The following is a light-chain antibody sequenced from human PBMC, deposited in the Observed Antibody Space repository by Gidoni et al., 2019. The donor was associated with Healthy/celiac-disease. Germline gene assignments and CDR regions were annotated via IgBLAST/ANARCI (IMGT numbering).Light chain of an antibody. J-gene: IGKJ3*01. CDR1: QSVGSN. Sequence: EIVMTQSPATLSVSPGERATLSCRASQSVGSNLAWYQQKPGQAPRLLIYGASTRATGIPARFSGSGSGTEFTLTISSLQSEDFAVYYCQQYNNWPPGSFGPGTKVDIK. CDR2: GAS. CDR3: QQYNNWPPGS. V-gene: IGKV3-15*01.